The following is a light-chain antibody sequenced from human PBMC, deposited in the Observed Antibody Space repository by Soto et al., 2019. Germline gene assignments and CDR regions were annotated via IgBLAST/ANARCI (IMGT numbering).Light chain of an antibody. CDR3: QQSYSTPLT. Sequence: DIQMTQSPSSLSASVGDRVTITCRASETITYYLNWYQQKRGKAPKLLIYGASSLQIGVPSWFSGRGSGTDFTLTITSLQPEDFATYYCQQSYSTPLTFGGGTKVEI. V-gene: IGKV1-39*01. CDR1: ETITYY. CDR2: GAS. J-gene: IGKJ4*01.